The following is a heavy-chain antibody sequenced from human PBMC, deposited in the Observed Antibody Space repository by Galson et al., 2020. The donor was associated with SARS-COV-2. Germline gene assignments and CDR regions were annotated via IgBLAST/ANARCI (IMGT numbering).Heavy chain of an antibody. CDR3: ASAYDYIWGSYRRRNGMDV. V-gene: IGHV4-34*01. CDR1: GGSFTGYY. CDR2: INHSGST. D-gene: IGHD3-16*02. J-gene: IGHJ6*02. Sequence: SETLSLTCAVYGGSFTGYYWSWIRQPPGKGLEWIGEINHSGSTHYNPSLKSRVTISVDTSKNQFSLKLSSVTAADTAVYYCASAYDYIWGSYRRRNGMDVWGQGTTVTVSS.